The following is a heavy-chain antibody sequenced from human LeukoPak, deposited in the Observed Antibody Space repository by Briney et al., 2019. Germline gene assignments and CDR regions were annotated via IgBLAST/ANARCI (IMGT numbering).Heavy chain of an antibody. CDR1: GFTFSGYL. Sequence: PGGSLRLSCAASGFTFSGYLMHWVRQAPGKGLVWVSRINTDGSTTTYADSVKGRFTVSRDNAKNTLYLQMNSLRAEDTAVYYCARAGVSYSTDNWGQGTLVTVSS. V-gene: IGHV3-74*01. J-gene: IGHJ4*02. CDR3: ARAGVSYSTDN. CDR2: INTDGSTT. D-gene: IGHD2-8*01.